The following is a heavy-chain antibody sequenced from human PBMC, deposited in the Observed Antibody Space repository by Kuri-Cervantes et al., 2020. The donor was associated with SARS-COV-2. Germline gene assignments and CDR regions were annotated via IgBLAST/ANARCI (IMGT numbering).Heavy chain of an antibody. V-gene: IGHV1-69*05. Sequence: SVKVSCKASGGTFSSYAISWVRQAPGQGLEWIGRIIPIFGTANYAQKFQGRVTITRNTSISTSYMELSSLRSEDTAVYYCARAGYYCSSTSCPSLPDYWGQGTLVTVSS. D-gene: IGHD2-2*01. CDR2: IIPIFGTA. J-gene: IGHJ4*02. CDR3: ARAGYYCSSTSCPSLPDY. CDR1: GGTFSSYA.